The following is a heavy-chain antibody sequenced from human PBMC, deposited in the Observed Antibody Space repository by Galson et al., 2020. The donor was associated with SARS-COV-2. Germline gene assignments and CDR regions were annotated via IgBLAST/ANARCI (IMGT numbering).Heavy chain of an antibody. CDR3: ATRGPDYGDYLVIDY. J-gene: IGHJ4*02. Sequence: ASVKVSCKASGYTFTGYYMHWVRQAPGQGLEWMGWINPNSGGTNYAQKFQGRVTMTRDTSISTAYMELSRLRSDDTAVYYCATRGPDYGDYLVIDYWGQGTLVTVSS. V-gene: IGHV1-2*02. CDR2: INPNSGGT. CDR1: GYTFTGYY. D-gene: IGHD4-17*01.